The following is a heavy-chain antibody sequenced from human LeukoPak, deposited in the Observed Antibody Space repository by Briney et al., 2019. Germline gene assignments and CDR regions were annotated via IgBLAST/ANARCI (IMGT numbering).Heavy chain of an antibody. Sequence: SETLSLTCTVSGGSISSYYWSWIRQPPGKGLEWIGYIYYSGSTNYNPSLKSRVTISVDTSKNQFSLKLSSVTAADTAVYYCAGYYDYQYNWLDPWGQGTLVTVSS. CDR1: GGSISSYY. J-gene: IGHJ5*02. CDR3: AGYYDYQYNWLDP. D-gene: IGHD3-16*01. CDR2: IYYSGST. V-gene: IGHV4-59*01.